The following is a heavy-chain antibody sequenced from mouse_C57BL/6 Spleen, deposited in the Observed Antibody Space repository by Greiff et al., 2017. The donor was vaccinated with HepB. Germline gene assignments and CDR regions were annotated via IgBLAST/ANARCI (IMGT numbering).Heavy chain of an antibody. J-gene: IGHJ3*01. V-gene: IGHV5-9-1*02. D-gene: IGHD2-5*01. CDR2: ISSGGDYI. CDR3: TREDYSNFLFAY. CDR1: GFTFSSYA. Sequence: EVHLVESGEGLVKPGGSLKLSCAASGFTFSSYAMSWVRQTPEKRLEWVAYISSGGDYIYYADTVKGRFTISRDNARNTLYLQMSSLKSEDTAMYYCTREDYSNFLFAYWGQGTLVTVSA.